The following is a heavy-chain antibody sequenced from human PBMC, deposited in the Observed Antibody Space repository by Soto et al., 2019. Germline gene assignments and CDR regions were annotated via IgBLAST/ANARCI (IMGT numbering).Heavy chain of an antibody. CDR3: ASVISSGDEYFDY. CDR1: GDSISGSQW. J-gene: IGHJ4*02. D-gene: IGHD3-22*01. CDR2: ISHTGTT. Sequence: PSETLSLTCAVSGDSISGSQWWSWVRLPPGKGLEWIGEISHTGTTNYNPSLKSRVTMPVDKPKNQFSLNLTSVAAADAAVYYCASVISSGDEYFDYWRRGTVVTVSS. V-gene: IGHV4-4*02.